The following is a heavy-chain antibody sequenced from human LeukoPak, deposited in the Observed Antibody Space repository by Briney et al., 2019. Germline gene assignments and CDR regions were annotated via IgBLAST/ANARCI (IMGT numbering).Heavy chain of an antibody. D-gene: IGHD6-6*01. V-gene: IGHV3-23*01. J-gene: IGHJ4*01. CDR2: ISGHGT. CDR1: GLMFSNYA. Sequence: GRSLRLSCAASGLMFSNYAMCWVRQAPGKGLEWVSGISGHGTFYADSVKGRFTISRDNSNNTLYLQMNSLRAEDSAVYYCAKGQQFETRFDYWGHGTLVTVSS. CDR3: AKGQQFETRFDY.